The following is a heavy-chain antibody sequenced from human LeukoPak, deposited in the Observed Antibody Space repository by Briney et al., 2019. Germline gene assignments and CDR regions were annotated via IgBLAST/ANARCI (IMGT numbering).Heavy chain of an antibody. CDR1: GGSISSYY. J-gene: IGHJ6*02. D-gene: IGHD2-15*01. CDR2: IYYSGST. Sequence: SETLSLTCTVSGGSISSYYWSWIRQPPGKGLEWIGYIYYSGSTNYNPSLKSRVTISVDTSKNQFSLKLSSVTAADTAMYYCARVSCSGGSCYSAPYYYGMDVWGQGTTVTVSS. V-gene: IGHV4-59*01. CDR3: ARVSCSGGSCYSAPYYYGMDV.